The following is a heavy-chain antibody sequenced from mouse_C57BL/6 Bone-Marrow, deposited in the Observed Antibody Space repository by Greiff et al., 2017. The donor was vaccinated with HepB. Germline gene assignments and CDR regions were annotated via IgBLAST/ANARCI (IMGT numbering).Heavy chain of an antibody. Sequence: VQLQQPGAELVKPGASVKMSCKASGYTFTSYWITWVKQRPGQGLEWIGDIYPGSGSTNYNEKFKSKATLTVDTSSSTAYMQLSSLTSEDSAVYYCARAGRGRKGFAYWGQGTLVTVSA. CDR1: GYTFTSYW. CDR3: ARAGRGRKGFAY. V-gene: IGHV1-55*01. J-gene: IGHJ3*01. CDR2: IYPGSGST.